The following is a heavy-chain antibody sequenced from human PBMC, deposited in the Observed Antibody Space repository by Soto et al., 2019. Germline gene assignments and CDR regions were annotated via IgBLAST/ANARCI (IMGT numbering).Heavy chain of an antibody. CDR1: GFTFSSYG. Sequence: QVQLVESGGGVVQPGRSLRLSCAASGFTFSSYGMHWVRQAPGKGLEWVAVISYDGSNKYYADSVKGRFTISRDNSKNTLYLQMNSLRAEDTAVYYCAKRGEWELLYLSSGMDVWGQGTTVTVSS. V-gene: IGHV3-30*18. J-gene: IGHJ6*02. D-gene: IGHD1-26*01. CDR2: ISYDGSNK. CDR3: AKRGEWELLYLSSGMDV.